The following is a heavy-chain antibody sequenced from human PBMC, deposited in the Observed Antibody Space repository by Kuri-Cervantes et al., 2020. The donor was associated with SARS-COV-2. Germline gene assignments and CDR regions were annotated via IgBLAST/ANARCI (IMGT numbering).Heavy chain of an antibody. CDR2: IFPRDSET. J-gene: IGHJ6*02. V-gene: IGHV5-51*01. Sequence: GESLKISCKASGYSFSSYFIAWVRQMPGKGLELMGSIFPRDSETRYSPSFQGQVTISADKSIPTAYLQWSSLKASDSAIYFCARWGGDYTRRPNYFHYGLDVWGQGTTVTVSS. CDR3: ARWGGDYTRRPNYFHYGLDV. CDR1: GYSFSSYF. D-gene: IGHD4-11*01.